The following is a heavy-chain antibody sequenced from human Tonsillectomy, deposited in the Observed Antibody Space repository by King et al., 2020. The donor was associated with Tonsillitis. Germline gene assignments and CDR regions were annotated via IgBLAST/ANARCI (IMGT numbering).Heavy chain of an antibody. V-gene: IGHV4-59*01. D-gene: IGHD3-16*01. CDR3: AIEGAEVDAFDI. J-gene: IGHJ3*02. CDR2: IDYSGIT. Sequence: WIRKPPGKGLEWIGYIDYSGITNFNPSLKSRVTISIDTSKNAFSLKLNSVTAADTAVYYCAIEGAEVDAFDIWVQVTIVTVS.